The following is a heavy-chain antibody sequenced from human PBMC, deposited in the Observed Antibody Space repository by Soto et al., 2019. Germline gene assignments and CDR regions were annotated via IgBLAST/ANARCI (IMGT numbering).Heavy chain of an antibody. CDR3: ERHGLAAAWSWFDP. V-gene: IGHV4-59*08. CDR1: SGSISSSNW. J-gene: IGHJ5*02. Sequence: SETLSLTCAVSSGSISSSNWWSWIRQPPGKGLEWIGYIYYSGSTNYNPSLKSRVTISVDTSKNQFSLKLSSVTAADTAVYYCERHGLAAAWSWFDPWGQGTLVTVSS. D-gene: IGHD6-13*01. CDR2: IYYSGST.